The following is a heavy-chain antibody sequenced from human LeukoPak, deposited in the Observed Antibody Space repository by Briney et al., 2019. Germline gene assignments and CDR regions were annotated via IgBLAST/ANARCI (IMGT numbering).Heavy chain of an antibody. J-gene: IGHJ4*02. CDR1: GVSPSRVS. CDR2: IKPDGRGK. CDR3: ARQNLEY. Sequence: PGGSLRLSCVAPGVSPSRVSKSSVRQAPGGGLEGVANIKPDGRGKYYVDSVKGRFTISRDNAKNSLYLQINSLRAQDTAVFYCARQNLEYWAQGTLVTVSS. V-gene: IGHV3-7*04.